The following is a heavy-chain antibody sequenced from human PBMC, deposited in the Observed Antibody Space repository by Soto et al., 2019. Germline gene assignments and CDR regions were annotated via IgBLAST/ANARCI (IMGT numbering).Heavy chain of an antibody. V-gene: IGHV4-39*02. CDR3: ARDWSYATFDI. D-gene: IGHD1-26*01. CDR2: IYYSGST. CDR1: GGSISSSSYY. J-gene: IGHJ3*02. Sequence: SETLSLTCTVSGGSISSSSYYWGWIRQPPGKGLEWIGSIYYSGSTYYNPSLKSRVTISVDTSKNQFSLKLSSVTAADTAVYYCARDWSYATFDIWGQGTMVTVSS.